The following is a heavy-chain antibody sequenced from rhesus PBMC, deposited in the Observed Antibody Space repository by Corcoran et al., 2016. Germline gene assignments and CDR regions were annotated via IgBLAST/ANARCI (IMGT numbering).Heavy chain of an antibody. CDR3: ARRTDSSGWYWYFDY. J-gene: IGHJ4*01. CDR1: GGPISDDYY. Sequence: QVQLQESGPGLVKPSETLSLTCAVSGGPISDDYYWSWIRQPPGKGLEWIGYIYGSGGGTNYNPSLKNRVTISIDTSKNQFSLKLSSVTAADTAVYYCARRTDSSGWYWYFDYWGQGVLVTVSS. V-gene: IGHV4-106*01. D-gene: IGHD6-31*01. CDR2: IYGSGGGT.